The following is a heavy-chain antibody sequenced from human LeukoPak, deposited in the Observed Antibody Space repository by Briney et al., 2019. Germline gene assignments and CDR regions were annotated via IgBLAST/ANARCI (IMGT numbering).Heavy chain of an antibody. CDR3: ARDTMATMAWFDP. J-gene: IGHJ5*02. CDR1: GFTFSSYS. CDR2: ISSSNSYI. Sequence: PGGSLRLSCAASGFTFSSYSMNWVRQAPGKGLEWVSSISSSNSYIYYADSVKGRFTISRDNAKNSLYLQMNSLRAEDTAVYYCARDTMATMAWFDPWGQGTLVTVSS. V-gene: IGHV3-21*01. D-gene: IGHD5-12*01.